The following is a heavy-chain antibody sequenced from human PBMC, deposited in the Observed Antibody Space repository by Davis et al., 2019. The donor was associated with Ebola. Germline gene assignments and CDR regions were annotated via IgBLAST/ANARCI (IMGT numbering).Heavy chain of an antibody. CDR1: GYSFTTYW. J-gene: IGHJ4*02. CDR3: ARHTIPDY. D-gene: IGHD5-24*01. CDR2: IFPGDSDT. Sequence: PGGSLRLSCKVSGYSFTTYWIGWVRQMPGKGLEWMGIIFPGDSDTRYRPSFQGQVTISADKSISTAYLQWSSLKASDSAMYYCARHTIPDYWGQGTLVTVSS. V-gene: IGHV5-51*01.